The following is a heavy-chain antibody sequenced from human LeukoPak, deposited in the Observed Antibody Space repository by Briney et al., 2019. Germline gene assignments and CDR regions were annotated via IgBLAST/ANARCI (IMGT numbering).Heavy chain of an antibody. J-gene: IGHJ6*03. D-gene: IGHD3-3*01. CDR2: IYYRGST. Sequence: SETLSLTCTVSGGSISSYYWSWIRQPPGKGLEYIGYIYYRGSTNYNPSLKSRVTISVDTSKNQFSLKLSSVTAADTAVYYCARGSTIFGVVNYYYYMDVWGKGTTVTVSS. CDR1: GGSISSYY. CDR3: ARGSTIFGVVNYYYYMDV. V-gene: IGHV4-59*01.